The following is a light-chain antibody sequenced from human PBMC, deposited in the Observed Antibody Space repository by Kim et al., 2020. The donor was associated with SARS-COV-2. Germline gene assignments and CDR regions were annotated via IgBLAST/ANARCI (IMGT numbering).Light chain of an antibody. V-gene: IGKV3-11*01. CDR1: QSISNY. CDR3: QQRSNWPLT. Sequence: EIVLTQSPATLSLSPGERATLSCGASQSISNYLAWYQQKPGQAPRLLIYDTSNRATGIPARFSGRGSGTDFTLTINSLEPEDFAVYYCQQRSNWPLTFGGGTKVDIK. J-gene: IGKJ4*01. CDR2: DTS.